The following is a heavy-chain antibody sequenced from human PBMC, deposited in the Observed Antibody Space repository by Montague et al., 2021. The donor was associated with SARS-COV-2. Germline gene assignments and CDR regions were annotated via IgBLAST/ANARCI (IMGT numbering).Heavy chain of an antibody. CDR1: GFTFSSYS. D-gene: IGHD3-22*01. CDR2: ISSSSTTI. J-gene: IGHJ6*02. V-gene: IGHV3-48*04. Sequence: SLRLSCAASGFTFSSYSMNWVRQAPGKGLEWVSYISSSSTTIYHADSVKGRFTISRDNAKNSLYLQVNSLRAEDTVVYYCARGGNLWDSSGYYREGYFYGMDVWGQGTTVTVSS. CDR3: ARGGNLWDSSGYYREGYFYGMDV.